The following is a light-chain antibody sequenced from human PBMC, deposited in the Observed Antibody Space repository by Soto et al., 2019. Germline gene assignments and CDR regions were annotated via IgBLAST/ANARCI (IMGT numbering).Light chain of an antibody. CDR2: NNK. CDR1: RSNIGNNA. CDR3: ATWDDSLNARGV. J-gene: IGLJ3*02. V-gene: IGLV1-44*01. Sequence: QSVLTQTPSASGTPGQTVTISCSGSRSNIGNNAVSWYQQFPGTAPKLLIYNNKQRPSGVPDLFSGSKSGTSASLAISGLQSEDEADYHCATWDDSLNARGVFGGGTKLTVL.